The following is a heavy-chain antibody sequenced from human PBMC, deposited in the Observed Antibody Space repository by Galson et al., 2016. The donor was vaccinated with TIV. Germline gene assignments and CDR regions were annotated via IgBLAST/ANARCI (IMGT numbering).Heavy chain of an antibody. V-gene: IGHV1-2*04. Sequence: SVKVSCKASGYTFTGNYMHWVRQAPGQGLEWMGWINPKSGDASYAQKFQDWVNMTRDMSISIVYMELSRLRSDDTAVYYCARIVYGSSALDVWGRGSTGTVSS. CDR2: INPKSGDA. D-gene: IGHD4-17*01. J-gene: IGHJ6*02. CDR1: GYTFTGNY. CDR3: ARIVYGSSALDV.